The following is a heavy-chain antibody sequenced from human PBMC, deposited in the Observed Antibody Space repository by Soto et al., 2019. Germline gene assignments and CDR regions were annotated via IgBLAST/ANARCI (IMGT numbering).Heavy chain of an antibody. J-gene: IGHJ4*02. Sequence: PGGSLRLSCAASGSIFRGYGMHWVRQAPGKGLEWVSVISDSGSSINYADSVKGRFTISRDNSKNTLYLQMNSLRAEDTAVYYCAHIAKQKYDSSGPTLSYFAYWGQGTLVTVSS. D-gene: IGHD3-22*01. V-gene: IGHV3-23*01. CDR3: AHIAKQKYDSSGPTLSYFAY. CDR2: ISDSGSSI. CDR1: GSIFRGYG.